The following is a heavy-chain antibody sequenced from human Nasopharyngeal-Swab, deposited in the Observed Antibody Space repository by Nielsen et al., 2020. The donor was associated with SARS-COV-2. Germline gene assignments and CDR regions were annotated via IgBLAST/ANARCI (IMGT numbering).Heavy chain of an antibody. CDR1: GFTFSSYW. CDR3: ARSSHQSEGYAFDY. Sequence: GGSLRLSCAASGFTFSSYWMSWVRQAPGKWLEWVANIKQDGSEKYYVDSVKGRFTISRDNAKNSLYLQMNSLRAEDTAVYYCARSSHQSEGYAFDYWGQGTLVTVSS. J-gene: IGHJ4*02. CDR2: IKQDGSEK. D-gene: IGHD5-12*01. V-gene: IGHV3-7*03.